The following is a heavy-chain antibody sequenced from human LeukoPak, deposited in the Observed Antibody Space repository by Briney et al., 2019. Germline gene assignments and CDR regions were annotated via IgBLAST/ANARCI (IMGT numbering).Heavy chain of an antibody. D-gene: IGHD6-13*01. J-gene: IGHJ4*02. V-gene: IGHV4-34*01. Sequence: PSETLSLTCAVYGGSFSGYYWSWIRQPPGKGLEWIGEINHSGSTNYNPSLKSRVTISVDTSKNQFSLKLSSVTAADTAVYYCARGGPRYSSSWAFDYWGQGTLVTVSS. CDR2: INHSGST. CDR1: GGSFSGYY. CDR3: ARGGPRYSSSWAFDY.